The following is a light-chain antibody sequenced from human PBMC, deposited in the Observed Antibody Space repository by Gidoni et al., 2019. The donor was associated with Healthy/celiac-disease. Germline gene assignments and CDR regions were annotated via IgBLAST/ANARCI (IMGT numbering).Light chain of an antibody. CDR3: RQGTHWARS. CDR2: KVS. Sequence: DVVMTQSPLSLPVTLGQPASISCRSSQSLVYSDGNTYLNWFQQSTGQLPRRLIYKVSNRDSGVPDRFSGRGSGTDCTLKISRVEAEDVGVYYCRQGTHWARSFGQGTKLEIK. J-gene: IGKJ2*04. V-gene: IGKV2-30*01. CDR1: QSLVYSDGNTY.